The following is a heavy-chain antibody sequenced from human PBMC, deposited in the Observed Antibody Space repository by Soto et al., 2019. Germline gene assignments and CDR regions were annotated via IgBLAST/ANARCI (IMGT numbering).Heavy chain of an antibody. J-gene: IGHJ4*02. V-gene: IGHV3-23*01. Sequence: PGGSLRLSCAASGFTFSNYGMSWVRQAPGKGLEWVSSISGRGGSTYYADSVKGRFTISRDNSENTLYLQMNSLRAEDTAVYYCAKGVGYNWNAADYWGQGTLVTVSS. CDR1: GFTFSNYG. CDR2: ISGRGGST. CDR3: AKGVGYNWNAADY. D-gene: IGHD1-1*01.